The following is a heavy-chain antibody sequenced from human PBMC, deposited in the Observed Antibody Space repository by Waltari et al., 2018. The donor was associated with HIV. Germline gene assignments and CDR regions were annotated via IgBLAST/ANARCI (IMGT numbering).Heavy chain of an antibody. D-gene: IGHD1-26*01. CDR1: GFTFSSYA. V-gene: IGHV3-23*01. J-gene: IGHJ4*02. CDR3: AKGGVGATADY. Sequence: EVQLLESGGGLVQPGGSLRLSCAASGFTFSSYAMSWVRRAPGKGLEWVSVIGGSGGSTYYADSVKGRFTISRDNSKNTLYLQMNSLRAEDTAVYYCAKGGVGATADYWGQGTLVTVSS. CDR2: IGGSGGST.